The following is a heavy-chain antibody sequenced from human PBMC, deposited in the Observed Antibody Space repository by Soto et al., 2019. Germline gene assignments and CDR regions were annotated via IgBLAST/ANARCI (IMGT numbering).Heavy chain of an antibody. Sequence: GESLKISCKGSGYSFTSYWIGWVRQMPGKGLEWMGIIYPGDSDTRYSPSFQGQVTISADKSISTAYLQWSSLKASDTAMYYCARPLVRLTMVRGVTLYYFDYWGQGTLVTVSS. CDR1: GYSFTSYW. J-gene: IGHJ4*02. V-gene: IGHV5-51*01. CDR3: ARPLVRLTMVRGVTLYYFDY. D-gene: IGHD3-10*01. CDR2: IYPGDSDT.